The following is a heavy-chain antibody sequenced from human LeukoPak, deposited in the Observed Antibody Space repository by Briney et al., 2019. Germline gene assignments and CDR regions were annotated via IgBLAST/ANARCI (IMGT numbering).Heavy chain of an antibody. CDR3: ARGRDTYMDV. Sequence: SETLSLTCTVSGGSISSGGYYWSWIRQSPGKGLEWIGYIYHSGSTYYSPSLKSRVTMSVDRSKNQVSLRLSSVTVADTAVYYCARGRDTYMDVWGRGTTVTVSS. CDR1: GGSISSGGYY. J-gene: IGHJ6*03. D-gene: IGHD3-10*01. CDR2: IYHSGST. V-gene: IGHV4-30-2*06.